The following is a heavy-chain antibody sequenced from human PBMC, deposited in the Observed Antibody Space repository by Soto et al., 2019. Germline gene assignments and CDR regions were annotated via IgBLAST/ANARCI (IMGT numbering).Heavy chain of an antibody. J-gene: IGHJ4*02. V-gene: IGHV4-39*01. Sequence: PSETLSLTCTVSGDSISSSNYFWGWIRQPPGKGLEWIGTIFYSGSTYYNPSLKIRVTISVDTSKNQFSLRLISVTAADTALYYCARRYGWLYFDYWGQGSLVTSPQ. CDR2: IFYSGST. D-gene: IGHD6-19*01. CDR3: ARRYGWLYFDY. CDR1: GDSISSSNYF.